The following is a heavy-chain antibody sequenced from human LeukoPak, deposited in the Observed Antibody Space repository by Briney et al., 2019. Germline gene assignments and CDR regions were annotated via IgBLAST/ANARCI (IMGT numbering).Heavy chain of an antibody. CDR3: ARADNWNYPLDY. CDR1: GGTFSSYA. Sequence: SVKVSCKASGGTFSSYAISWVRQAPGQGLEWMGGIIPIVGTADYAQTFQGRGTITTYGSTSTAYMELSRLRSEDAAVYGCARADNWNYPLDYWGQGTLVPVPS. CDR2: IIPIVGTA. D-gene: IGHD1-7*01. J-gene: IGHJ4*02. V-gene: IGHV1-69*05.